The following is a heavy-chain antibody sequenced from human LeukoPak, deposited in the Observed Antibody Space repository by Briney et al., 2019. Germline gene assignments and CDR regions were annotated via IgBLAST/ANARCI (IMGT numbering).Heavy chain of an antibody. CDR2: FDPEDGET. J-gene: IGHJ4*02. CDR1: GYTLTELS. D-gene: IGHD1-26*01. V-gene: IGHV1-24*01. Sequence: ASVKVSCKVSGYTLTELSMHWVRLAPGKGLEWMGGFDPEDGETIYAQKFQGRVTMTEDTSTDTAYMELSSLRSEDTAVYYCATDSVGGSYYEGRDYWGQGTLVTVSS. CDR3: ATDSVGGSYYEGRDY.